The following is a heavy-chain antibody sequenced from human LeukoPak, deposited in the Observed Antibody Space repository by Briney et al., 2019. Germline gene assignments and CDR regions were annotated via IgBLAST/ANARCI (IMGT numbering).Heavy chain of an antibody. Sequence: EPSETLSLTCPVSGGSISSYYWSWIRQPAGKGLEWIGRIYTSGSTNYNPSLKSRVTMSVDTSKNQFSLKLSSVTAADTAVYYCARGTMITFGGVIVPYYFDYWGQGTLVTVSS. CDR3: ARGTMITFGGVIVPYYFDY. CDR2: IYTSGST. V-gene: IGHV4-4*07. J-gene: IGHJ4*02. CDR1: GGSISSYY. D-gene: IGHD3-16*02.